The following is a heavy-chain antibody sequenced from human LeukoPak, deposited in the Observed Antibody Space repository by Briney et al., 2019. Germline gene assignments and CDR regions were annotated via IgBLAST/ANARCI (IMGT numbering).Heavy chain of an antibody. D-gene: IGHD5-24*01. CDR2: INHSGTT. V-gene: IGHV4-34*01. CDR1: GGSFRGYY. Sequence: SETLSLTCAVYGGSFRGYYWSWIRQPPGKGLEWIGEINHSGTTNYNPSLKSRVTISVDTSKNQFSLDLISVTAADTAVYYCARGSRDRRQQFDYWGQGTLVTVSS. CDR3: ARGSRDRRQQFDY. J-gene: IGHJ4*02.